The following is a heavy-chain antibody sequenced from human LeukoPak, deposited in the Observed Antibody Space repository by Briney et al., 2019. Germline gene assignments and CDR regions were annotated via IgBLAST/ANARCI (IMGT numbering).Heavy chain of an antibody. CDR1: GGSISSYY. V-gene: IGHV4-59*01. D-gene: IGHD6-6*01. J-gene: IGHJ6*03. Sequence: PSETLSLTCTVSGGSISSYYWSWIRQPPGKGLEWIGYIYYSGSTNYNPSLKSRVTISVDTSKNQFSLKLSSVTAADTAVYYCARDQGSSSGRTYYYYYMDVWGKGTTVTVSS. CDR3: ARDQGSSSGRTYYYYYMDV. CDR2: IYYSGST.